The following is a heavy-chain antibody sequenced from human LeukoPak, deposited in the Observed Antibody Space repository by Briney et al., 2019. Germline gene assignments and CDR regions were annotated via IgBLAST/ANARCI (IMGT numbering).Heavy chain of an antibody. CDR1: GGSFSGYY. CDR2: INHSGST. V-gene: IGHV4-34*01. Sequence: SSATLSLTCAVYGGSFSGYYWSWIRQPPGKGLEWIGEINHSGSTNYNPSLKSRVTISVDTSKNQFSLKLSSVTAADTAVYYCARGADIVLMVYAAASSYFDYWGQGTLVTVSS. D-gene: IGHD2-8*01. J-gene: IGHJ4*02. CDR3: ARGADIVLMVYAAASSYFDY.